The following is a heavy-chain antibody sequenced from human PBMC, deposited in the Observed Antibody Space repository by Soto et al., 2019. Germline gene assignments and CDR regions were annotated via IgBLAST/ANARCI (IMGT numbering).Heavy chain of an antibody. V-gene: IGHV4-59*08. CDR1: GGSISSYY. J-gene: IGHJ4*02. CDR2: IYYSGST. D-gene: IGHD5-12*01. CDR3: AMWYGYAHHFDY. Sequence: SETLSLTCTVSGGSISSYYWSWIRQPPGKGLEWIGYIYYSGSTNYNPSLKSRVTISVDTSKNQFSLKLSSVTAADTAVYYCAMWYGYAHHFDYCGQVNLVTTSS.